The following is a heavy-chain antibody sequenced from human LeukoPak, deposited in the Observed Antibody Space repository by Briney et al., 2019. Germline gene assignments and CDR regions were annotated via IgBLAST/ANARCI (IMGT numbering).Heavy chain of an antibody. CDR2: ITSSSSYI. V-gene: IGHV3-21*01. J-gene: IGHJ4*02. CDR3: ARGFTVAAFDY. CDR1: GFTFSNYS. Sequence: GGSLRLSCAGSGFTFSNYSINWVRQAPGKGLEWVSSITSSSSYIYYADSVKGRFTISRDNAKNSLCLQMDSLRAEDTAVYYCARGFTVAAFDYWGQGTLVTVSS. D-gene: IGHD3-10*01.